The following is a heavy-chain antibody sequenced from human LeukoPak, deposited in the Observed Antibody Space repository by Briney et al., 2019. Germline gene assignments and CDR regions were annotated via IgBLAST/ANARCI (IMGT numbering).Heavy chain of an antibody. J-gene: IGHJ4*02. V-gene: IGHV3-33*01. CDR3: ARFWNDGPIDY. D-gene: IGHD1-1*01. CDR2: IWYDGSNK. Sequence: GRSLRLSCAASGFTFSSYGMHWVRQAPGKGLEWVAVIWYDGSNKYYADSVKGRFTISRDNSKNTLYLQMNSLRAEDTAVHYCARFWNDGPIDYWGQGTLVTVSS. CDR1: GFTFSSYG.